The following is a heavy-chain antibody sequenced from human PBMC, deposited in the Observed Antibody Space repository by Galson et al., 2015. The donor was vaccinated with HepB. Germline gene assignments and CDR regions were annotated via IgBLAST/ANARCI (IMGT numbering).Heavy chain of an antibody. CDR2: ISYDGSNK. CDR1: GFTFSSCA. J-gene: IGHJ4*02. V-gene: IGHV3-30-3*01. D-gene: IGHD4-17*01. CDR3: ASWHTYGDYIFDY. Sequence: SLRLSCAASGFTFSSCAMHWVRQAPGKGLEWVAVISYDGSNKYYADSVKGRFTISRDNSKNTLYLQMNSLRAEDTAVYYCASWHTYGDYIFDYWGQGTLVTVSS.